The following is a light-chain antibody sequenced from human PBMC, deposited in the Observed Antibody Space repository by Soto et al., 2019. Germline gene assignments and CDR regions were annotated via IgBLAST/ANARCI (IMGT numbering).Light chain of an antibody. CDR3: QQYGSSPLFT. CDR2: GAS. V-gene: IGKV3-20*01. CDR1: QRVSSSY. J-gene: IGKJ3*01. Sequence: EIVLTQSPGTLSLSPGERATLSCRASQRVSSSYLAWYQQKPGQAPRLLIYGASSRAAGIPDRFSGSGSGTDFTLTIIRLEPEDFPVYYCQQYGSSPLFTFGPGTKVDIK.